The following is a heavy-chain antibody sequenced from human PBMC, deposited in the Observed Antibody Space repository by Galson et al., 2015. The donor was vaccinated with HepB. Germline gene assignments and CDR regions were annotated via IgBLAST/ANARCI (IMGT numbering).Heavy chain of an antibody. J-gene: IGHJ4*02. CDR3: ARGMLLRFGEEQFDY. Sequence: SLRLSCATSGFTFSSYAMHWVRQAPGKGLEWVAVISYDGGNKFYADSVKGRFTISRDNSKTTLYLQMNSLSTVDTAVYYCARGMLLRFGEEQFDYWGQGTLVTVSS. CDR2: ISYDGGNK. V-gene: IGHV3-30*04. D-gene: IGHD3-10*01. CDR1: GFTFSSYA.